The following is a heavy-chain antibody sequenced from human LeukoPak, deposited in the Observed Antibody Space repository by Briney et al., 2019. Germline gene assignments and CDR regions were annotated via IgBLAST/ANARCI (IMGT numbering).Heavy chain of an antibody. D-gene: IGHD6-19*01. CDR1: GFTFSSYE. J-gene: IGHJ4*02. Sequence: GGSLRLSCAASGFTFSSYEMNWVRQAPGKGLEWVSYISSSSSTKYYADSVKGRFTISRDNAKNSLYLQTNSLRAEDTALYYCVRDRDSTGYYDYWGQGTLVTVSS. CDR3: VRDRDSTGYYDY. CDR2: ISSSSSTK. V-gene: IGHV3-48*03.